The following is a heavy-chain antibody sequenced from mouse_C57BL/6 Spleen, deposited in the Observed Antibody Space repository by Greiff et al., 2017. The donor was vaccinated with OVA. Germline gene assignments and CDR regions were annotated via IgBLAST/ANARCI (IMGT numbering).Heavy chain of an antibody. J-gene: IGHJ3*01. Sequence: VKLQQPGAELVRPGSSVKLSCKASGYTFTSYWMDWVKQRPGQGLEWIGNIYPSDSETHYNQKFKDKATLTVDKSSSTAYMQLSSLTSEDSAVYYCARGTSGDWFAYWGQGTLVTVSA. CDR2: IYPSDSET. V-gene: IGHV1-61*01. CDR1: GYTFTSYW. CDR3: ARGTSGDWFAY.